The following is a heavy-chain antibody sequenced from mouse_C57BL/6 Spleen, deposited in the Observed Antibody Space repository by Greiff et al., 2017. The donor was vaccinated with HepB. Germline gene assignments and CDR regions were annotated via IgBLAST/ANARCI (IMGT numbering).Heavy chain of an antibody. V-gene: IGHV3-6*01. J-gene: IGHJ4*01. CDR1: GYSITSGYY. D-gene: IGHD2-3*01. Sequence: EVKLLESGPGLVKPSQSLSLTCSVTGYSITSGYYWNWIRQFPGNKLEWMGYISYDGSNNYNPSLKNRISITSDTSKNQFFLKLNSVTTEDTATYYCARDGYYLYYYAMDYWGQGTSVTVSS. CDR2: ISYDGSN. CDR3: ARDGYYLYYYAMDY.